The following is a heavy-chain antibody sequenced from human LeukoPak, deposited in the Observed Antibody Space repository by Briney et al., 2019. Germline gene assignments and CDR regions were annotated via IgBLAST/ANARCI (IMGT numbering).Heavy chain of an antibody. J-gene: IGHJ4*02. D-gene: IGHD6-19*01. CDR2: ISYDGSDK. V-gene: IGHV3-30*03. CDR3: ARLRAGDYFDY. Sequence: GGSLRLSCAASGFTFSSYGIHWVRQAPGKGLEWVSLISYDGSDKYYADSVKGRFTISRDNSKNTLYLQMNSLRAEDTAVYYCARLRAGDYFDYWGQGTLVTVSS. CDR1: GFTFSSYG.